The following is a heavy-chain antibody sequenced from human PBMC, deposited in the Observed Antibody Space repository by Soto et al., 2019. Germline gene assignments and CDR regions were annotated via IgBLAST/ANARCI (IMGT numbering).Heavy chain of an antibody. D-gene: IGHD3-22*01. J-gene: IGHJ4*02. V-gene: IGHV4-39*01. CDR2: IYYTGNT. CDR1: GGSISSGDYY. Sequence: SETLSLTCTVSGGSISSGDYYWGWIRQPPGKGLEWIGYIYYTGNTYYNPSLKRRVTISVDTSKNQFSLKLDSVTAADTAVYFCERHSIWLLLSDYWGQGSLVTVSS. CDR3: ERHSIWLLLSDY.